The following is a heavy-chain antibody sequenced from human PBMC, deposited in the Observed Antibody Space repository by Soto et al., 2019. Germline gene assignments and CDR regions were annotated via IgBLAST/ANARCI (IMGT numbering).Heavy chain of an antibody. CDR2: ISYSGST. CDR3: ARVGGFGATTIDY. Sequence: SETLSLTCTVSGGSISSGNYYWSWIRQPPGKGLEWIGFISYSGSTYYSTSLKSRVTISVDTSKSQFSLNLSFVTAADTAVYYCARVGGFGATTIDYWGQGTLVTSPQ. V-gene: IGHV4-30-4*01. CDR1: GGSISSGNYY. J-gene: IGHJ4*02. D-gene: IGHD3-10*01.